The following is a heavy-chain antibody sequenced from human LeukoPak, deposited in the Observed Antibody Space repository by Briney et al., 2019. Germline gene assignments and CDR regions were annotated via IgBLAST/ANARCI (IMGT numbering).Heavy chain of an antibody. V-gene: IGHV4-34*01. Sequence: SETLSLTCAVSGVSFDDYYWSWVRQTPGKGLEWIGEINHSGYTNDSPSLKRRVTPSMDTSRKQFSLNLRSVTVADTCIYYCTRMTAGHDYWGQGTLVTVSS. D-gene: IGHD2-21*02. CDR3: TRMTAGHDY. CDR2: INHSGYT. CDR1: GVSFDDYY. J-gene: IGHJ4*02.